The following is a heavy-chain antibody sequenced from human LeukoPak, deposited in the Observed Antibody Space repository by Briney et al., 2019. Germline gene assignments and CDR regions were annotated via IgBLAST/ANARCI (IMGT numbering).Heavy chain of an antibody. CDR2: IRSSSET. J-gene: IGHJ5*02. CDR3: ARDAGNSGYGCDL. CDR1: GFIFSQYS. D-gene: IGHD5-12*01. Sequence: GGSLRLSCAASGFIFSQYSMNWVRQAPGKGLEWVSHIRSSSETFYADSVKGRFTISRDNARNSLYLQMDNLRGEDTAIYYCARDAGNSGYGCDLWGQGTLVTVSS. V-gene: IGHV3-48*01.